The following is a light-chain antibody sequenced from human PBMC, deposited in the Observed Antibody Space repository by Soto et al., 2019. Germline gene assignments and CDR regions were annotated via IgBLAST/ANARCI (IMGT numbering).Light chain of an antibody. Sequence: DLQLTQSPSFLSASVGDRVTITCRASQGISSYLAWYQQKPGKAPKLLIYAASTLKSGVPSRFSGSGSGTEFTLTSSSLQPEDFATYYCQQLNSYPLTFGGGTKVEIK. CDR2: AAS. J-gene: IGKJ4*01. CDR1: QGISSY. CDR3: QQLNSYPLT. V-gene: IGKV1-9*01.